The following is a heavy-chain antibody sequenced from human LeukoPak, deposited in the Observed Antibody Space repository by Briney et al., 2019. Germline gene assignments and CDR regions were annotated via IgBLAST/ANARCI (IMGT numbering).Heavy chain of an antibody. J-gene: IGHJ6*04. CDR1: GGTFSSYA. CDR2: IIPIFGTA. V-gene: IGHV1-69*13. D-gene: IGHD2-2*01. CDR3: ARGCSSTSCYAFYGMDV. Sequence: SVKVSFKASGGTFSSYAISWVRQAPGQGVEWMGGIIPIFGTANYAQKFQGRVTITADESTSTAYMELSSLRSEDTAVYYCARGCSSTSCYAFYGMDVWGKGTRVSVSS.